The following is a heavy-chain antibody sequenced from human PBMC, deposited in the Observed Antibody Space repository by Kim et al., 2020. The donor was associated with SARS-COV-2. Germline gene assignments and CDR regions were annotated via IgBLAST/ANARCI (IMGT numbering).Heavy chain of an antibody. CDR3: ATYDYGGNSVKD. Sequence: SETLSLTCAVYGGSFSGYYWSWIRQPPGKGLEWIGEINHSGSTNYNPSLKSRVTISVDTSKNQFSLKLSSVTAADTAVYYCATYDYGGNSVKDWGQGTLVTVSS. V-gene: IGHV4-34*01. CDR1: GGSFSGYY. D-gene: IGHD4-17*01. CDR2: INHSGST. J-gene: IGHJ4*02.